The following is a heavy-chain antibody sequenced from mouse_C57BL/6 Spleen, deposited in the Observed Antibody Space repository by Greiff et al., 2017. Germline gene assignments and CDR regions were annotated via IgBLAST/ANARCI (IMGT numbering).Heavy chain of an antibody. CDR3: ARYGRSYAMDY. V-gene: IGHV1-61*01. J-gene: IGHJ4*01. CDR1: GYTFTSYW. D-gene: IGHD1-1*01. CDR2: IYPSDSET. Sequence: QVQLHQPGAELVRPGSSVKLSCKASGYTFTSYWMDWVKQRPGQGLEWIGNIYPSDSETHYNQKFKDKATLTVDKSSSTAYMQLSSLTSEDSAVYYCARYGRSYAMDYWGQGTSVTVSS.